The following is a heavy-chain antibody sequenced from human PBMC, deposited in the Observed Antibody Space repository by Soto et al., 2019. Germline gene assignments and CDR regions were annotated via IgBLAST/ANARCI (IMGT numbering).Heavy chain of an antibody. D-gene: IGHD1-26*01. V-gene: IGHV3-33*01. CDR2: IWYGGRKQ. CDR1: GCTFSCYV. Sequence: GGSLRISWDPSGCTFSCYVRNWVRQAPGKGLELVAAIWYGGRKQAYADSVRGRLTISRDNSKNTLYLQMNSLRVEDTAVYFCVRYRLSGSSPNGYYYSGLDVWGQGTTVTVSS. J-gene: IGHJ6*02. CDR3: VRYRLSGSSPNGYYYSGLDV.